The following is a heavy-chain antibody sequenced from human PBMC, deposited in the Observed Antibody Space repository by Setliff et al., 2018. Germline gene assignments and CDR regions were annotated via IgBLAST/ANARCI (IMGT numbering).Heavy chain of an antibody. J-gene: IGHJ4*02. CDR3: AKPQVELRWGFES. Sequence: PGGSLRLSCAASGFTFSSYWMHWVRQAPGKGLVWVSRINSDGSSTSYADSVKGRFTISRDNAKNTLYLQMNSLRAEDTAVYYCAKPQVELRWGFESWGQGTLVTVSS. V-gene: IGHV3-74*01. D-gene: IGHD1-7*01. CDR2: INSDGSST. CDR1: GFTFSSYW.